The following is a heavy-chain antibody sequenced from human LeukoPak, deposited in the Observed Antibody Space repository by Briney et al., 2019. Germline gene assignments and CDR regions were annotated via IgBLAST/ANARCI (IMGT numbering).Heavy chain of an antibody. D-gene: IGHD5-24*01. V-gene: IGHV4-30-4*01. CDR3: XRDGXXXXFDP. Sequence: SQTLSLTCTVSGGSISSGDYYWSWIRQPPGKGLEWIGYIYYSXXXXXXXXXXSRVTISVDTSKNQFSLKLSSVTATDTAVYXXXRDGXXXXFDPWGQGTLVXXSS. J-gene: IGHJ5*02. CDR2: IYYSXXX. CDR1: GGSISSGDYY.